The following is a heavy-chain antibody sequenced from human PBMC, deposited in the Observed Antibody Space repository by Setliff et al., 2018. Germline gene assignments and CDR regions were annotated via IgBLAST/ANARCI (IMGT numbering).Heavy chain of an antibody. Sequence: GASVNVSCKASGYTFTDYGITWVRQAPGQGLEWMGWISSYSGNAYYAHKLQGRVTMTTDTSTGTAYLELRSLRSDDTAVYYCSRLVRYCTSTSCQGASGVEYWGQGTLVTVSS. CDR3: SRLVRYCTSTSCQGASGVEY. J-gene: IGHJ4*02. V-gene: IGHV1-18*01. CDR2: ISSYSGNA. CDR1: GYTFTDYG. D-gene: IGHD2-8*01.